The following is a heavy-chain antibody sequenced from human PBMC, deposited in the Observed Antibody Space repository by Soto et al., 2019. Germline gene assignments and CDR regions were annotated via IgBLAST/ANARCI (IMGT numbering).Heavy chain of an antibody. V-gene: IGHV2-5*01. J-gene: IGHJ5*02. D-gene: IGHD3-10*01. CDR3: AHSHYYGSGSSGTLGYFDP. CDR1: GFSLSSGGVG. Sequence: QITLKESGPTLVKATQTLTLTCTFSGFSLSSGGVGVGWIRQPPGKALEWLALIYWNDDKRYSPSLKSRVTITKDTSKNQVVLTMTKMDPVDTATYYCAHSHYYGSGSSGTLGYFDPSGQGTLVTVSS. CDR2: IYWNDDK.